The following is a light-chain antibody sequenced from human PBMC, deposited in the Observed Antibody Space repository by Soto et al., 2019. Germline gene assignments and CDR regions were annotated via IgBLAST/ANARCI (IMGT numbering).Light chain of an antibody. J-gene: IGKJ1*01. CDR1: HHVATN. CDR3: QQYTARPPWT. CDR2: GAS. Sequence: EIVMTQSPVTLSVSPGERATLSCRASHHVATNLAWYQQKPGQPPRLLIYGASTRSPGVSARFSGSGSWTEFTLAISGLQADDFAVDYCQQYTARPPWTFGQGSRV. V-gene: IGKV3-15*01.